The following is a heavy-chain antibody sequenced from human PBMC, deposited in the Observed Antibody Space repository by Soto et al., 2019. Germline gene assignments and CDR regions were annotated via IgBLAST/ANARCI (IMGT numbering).Heavy chain of an antibody. CDR2: ISSSSNYI. J-gene: IGHJ6*02. D-gene: IGHD2-2*03. CDR3: AVGYCSSTSCRNGMDV. Sequence: GSLRLSCAASGFTFSFYSMNWVRQAPGKGLEWVSSISSSSNYIYYADSVKGRFTISRDNAKNSLYLQMNSLRAEDTAVYYCAVGYCSSTSCRNGMDVWGQGTTVTVSS. V-gene: IGHV3-21*01. CDR1: GFTFSFYS.